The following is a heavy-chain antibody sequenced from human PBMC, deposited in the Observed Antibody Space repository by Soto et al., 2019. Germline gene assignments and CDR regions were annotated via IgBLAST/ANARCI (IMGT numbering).Heavy chain of an antibody. CDR2: IIPIFGTA. J-gene: IGHJ6*02. D-gene: IGHD3-10*01. Sequence: QVQLVQSGAEVKKPGSSVKVSCKASGGTFSSYAISWLRQAPGQGLEWMGGIIPIFGTANYAQKFQGRVTITADESTSTAYMELSSLRSEDTAVYYCARERWFGELLPTTYYYYGMDVWGQGTTVTVSS. CDR1: GGTFSSYA. V-gene: IGHV1-69*01. CDR3: ARERWFGELLPTTYYYYGMDV.